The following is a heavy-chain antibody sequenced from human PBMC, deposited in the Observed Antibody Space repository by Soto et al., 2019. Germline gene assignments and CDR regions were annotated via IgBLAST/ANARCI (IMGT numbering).Heavy chain of an antibody. V-gene: IGHV4-59*01. D-gene: IGHD5-18*01. CDR3: ARGGTAMVNGYYYYGMDV. Sequence: SETLSLTCTVSVGSISSYYWSWIRQPPGKGLEWIGYIYYSGSTNYNPSLKSRVTISVDTSKNQFSLKLSSVTAADTAVYYCARGGTAMVNGYYYYGMDVWGQGTTVTVSS. CDR1: VGSISSYY. CDR2: IYYSGST. J-gene: IGHJ6*02.